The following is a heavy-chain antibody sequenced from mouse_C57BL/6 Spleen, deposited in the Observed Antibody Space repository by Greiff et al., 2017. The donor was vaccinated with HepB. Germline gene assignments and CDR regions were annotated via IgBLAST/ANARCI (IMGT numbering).Heavy chain of an antibody. V-gene: IGHV1-74*01. CDR3: AKGLYCAMDY. CDR1: GYTFTSYC. Sequence: VQLLQPGAELVKPGASVKVSCKASGYTFTSYCMHWVNQRPGQGLEWIGRIRPSDSDTNDNPKFKGKATLTVDKASSTAYRQLSNLTSEDSSVCYYAKGLYCAMDYWGQGTSVTVSS. D-gene: IGHD3-3*01. J-gene: IGHJ4*01. CDR2: IRPSDSDT.